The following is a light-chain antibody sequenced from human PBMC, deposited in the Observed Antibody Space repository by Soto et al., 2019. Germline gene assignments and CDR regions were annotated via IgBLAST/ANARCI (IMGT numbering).Light chain of an antibody. CDR1: HSVSSSY. CDR2: GAS. CDR3: QQYGSSPPYT. J-gene: IGKJ2*01. Sequence: EIVLKQSPGTLSLSPGERATLSCRASHSVSSSYLAWYQQKPGQAPRLLIYGASSRATGIPDRFSGSGSGTDFTLTISRLEPEYFAVYYCQQYGSSPPYTFGQGTKLEIK. V-gene: IGKV3-20*01.